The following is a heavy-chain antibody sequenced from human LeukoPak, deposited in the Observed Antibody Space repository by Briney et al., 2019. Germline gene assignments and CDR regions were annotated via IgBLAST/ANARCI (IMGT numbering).Heavy chain of an antibody. Sequence: GASLQISCKGSGSNFTSYWISWVRQMPGKGLERMGRIDPSDSYTNYSPSFQGHVTISADKSINTSYLQWSSLKASDTAMYYCARHPPPTYYDILTGYYSYNWFDPWGQGTLVTVSS. J-gene: IGHJ5*02. CDR3: ARHPPPTYYDILTGYYSYNWFDP. CDR2: IDPSDSYT. V-gene: IGHV5-10-1*01. CDR1: GSNFTSYW. D-gene: IGHD3-9*01.